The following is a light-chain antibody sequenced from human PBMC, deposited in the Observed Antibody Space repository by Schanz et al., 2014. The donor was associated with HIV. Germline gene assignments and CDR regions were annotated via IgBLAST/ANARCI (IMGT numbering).Light chain of an antibody. J-gene: IGKJ5*01. Sequence: EIEMTQSPATLSVSPGERATLSCRASQSVSNNLAWYQQKPGQAPRLLIYDASNRATGIPARFSGSGSGTDFTLTISSLEPEDFAVYYCQQRTNWPITFGQGTRLEIK. CDR1: QSVSNN. CDR3: QQRTNWPIT. CDR2: DAS. V-gene: IGKV3-11*01.